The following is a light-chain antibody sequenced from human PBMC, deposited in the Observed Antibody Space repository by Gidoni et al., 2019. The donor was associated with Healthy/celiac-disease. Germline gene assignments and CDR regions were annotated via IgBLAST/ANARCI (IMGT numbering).Light chain of an antibody. J-gene: IGLJ1*01. CDR1: SSNIGSNT. Sequence: QPVLTHHHSASGTTGQGVTISCSGSSSNIGSNTVNWYQQLPGTAPKLLIYSNNQRPSGVPDRFSGSKSGTSASLAISGLQSEDEADYYCAAWDDSLNAYVFGTGTKVTVL. CDR3: AAWDDSLNAYV. CDR2: SNN. V-gene: IGLV1-44*01.